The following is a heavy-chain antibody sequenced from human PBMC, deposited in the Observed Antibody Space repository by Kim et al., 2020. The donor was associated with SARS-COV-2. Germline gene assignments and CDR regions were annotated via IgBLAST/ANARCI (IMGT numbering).Heavy chain of an antibody. CDR3: AKAWWLDYYFDY. J-gene: IGHJ4*02. D-gene: IGHD6-19*01. Sequence: YYADSVKGRFTISRDNSKNTLYLQMNSLRAEDTAVYYCAKAWWLDYYFDYWGQGTLVTVSS. V-gene: IGHV3-23*01.